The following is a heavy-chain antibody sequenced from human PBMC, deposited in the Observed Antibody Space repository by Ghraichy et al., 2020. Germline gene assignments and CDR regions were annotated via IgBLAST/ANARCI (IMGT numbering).Heavy chain of an antibody. CDR3: AKDKGFWSGYEHYFDY. Sequence: GGSLRLSCAASGFTFSSYAMSWVRQAPGKGLEWVSAISGSGGSTYYADSVKGRFTISRDNSKNTLYLQMNSLRAEDTAVYYCAKDKGFWSGYEHYFDYWGQGTLVTVYS. CDR2: ISGSGGST. J-gene: IGHJ4*02. CDR1: GFTFSSYA. D-gene: IGHD3-3*01. V-gene: IGHV3-23*01.